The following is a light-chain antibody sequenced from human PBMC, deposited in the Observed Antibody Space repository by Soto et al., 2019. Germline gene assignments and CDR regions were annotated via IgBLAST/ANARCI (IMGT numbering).Light chain of an antibody. J-gene: IGLJ2*01. CDR3: SSYAGSNNFRV. CDR2: EIS. Sequence: QPVLTQPPSASGSPGQSVTISCTGTSSDVGDNKYVSWYQQQPGKAPKVIIYEISERPSGVPDRFSGSKSGNTASLTVSGLRAEDEADYYCSSYAGSNNFRVFGGGTKVTVL. V-gene: IGLV2-8*01. CDR1: SSDVGDNKY.